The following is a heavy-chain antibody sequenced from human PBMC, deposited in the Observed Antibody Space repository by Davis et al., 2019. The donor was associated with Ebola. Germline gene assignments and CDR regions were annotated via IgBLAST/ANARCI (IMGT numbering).Heavy chain of an antibody. V-gene: IGHV4-31*03. Sequence: MPSETLSLTCTVSGGSISSGGYYWSWIRQHPGKGLEWIGYIYYSGSTYYNPSLKSRVTISVDTSKNQFSLKLSSVTAADTAVYYCAREGRGYRANFDYWGQGTLVTVSS. J-gene: IGHJ4*02. D-gene: IGHD5-18*01. CDR2: IYYSGST. CDR1: GGSISSGGYY. CDR3: AREGRGYRANFDY.